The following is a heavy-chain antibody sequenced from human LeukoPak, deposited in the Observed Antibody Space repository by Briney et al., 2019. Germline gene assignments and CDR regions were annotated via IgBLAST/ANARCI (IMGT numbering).Heavy chain of an antibody. Sequence: QPGGSLRLSCAASGFTFSSYWMSWVRQAPGKGLEWVANIKQDGSEKYYVDSVKGRFTISRDNSQNTLFLQMNNLRAEDTAIYFCAKMLISSSCSDNSCRSHDFWGQGTLVTVSS. D-gene: IGHD2-15*01. CDR3: AKMLISSSCSDNSCRSHDF. CDR2: IKQDGSEK. J-gene: IGHJ4*02. V-gene: IGHV3-7*03. CDR1: GFTFSSYW.